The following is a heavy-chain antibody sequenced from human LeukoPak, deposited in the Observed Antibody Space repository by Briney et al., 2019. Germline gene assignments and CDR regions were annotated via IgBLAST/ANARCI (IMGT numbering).Heavy chain of an antibody. D-gene: IGHD3-16*02. J-gene: IGHJ4*02. CDR2: IYYSGST. V-gene: IGHV4-59*01. CDR3: ASSITNYDYVWGSYRYSPAITLDY. CDR1: GGSISSYY. Sequence: SETLSLTRTVSGGSISSYYWSWIRQPPGKGLEWIGYIYYSGSTNYNPSLKSRVTISVDTSKNQFSLKLSSVTAADTAVYYCASSITNYDYVWGSYRYSPAITLDYWGQGTLVTVSS.